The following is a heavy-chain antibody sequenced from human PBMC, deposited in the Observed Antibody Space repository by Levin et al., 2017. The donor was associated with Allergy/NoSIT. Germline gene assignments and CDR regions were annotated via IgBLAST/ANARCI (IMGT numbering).Heavy chain of an antibody. V-gene: IGHV4-59*01. Sequence: SETLSLTCTVSGGSISSYYWSWIRQPPGKGLEWIGYIYYSGSTNYNPSLKSRVTISVDTSKNQFSLKLSSVTAADTAVYYCARDNSGSYYRYYGMDVWGQGTTVTVSS. CDR3: ARDNSGSYYRYYGMDV. D-gene: IGHD3-10*01. CDR1: GGSISSYY. CDR2: IYYSGST. J-gene: IGHJ6*02.